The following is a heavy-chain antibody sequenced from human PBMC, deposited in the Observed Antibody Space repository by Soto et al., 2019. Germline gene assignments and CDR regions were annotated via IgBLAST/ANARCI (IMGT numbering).Heavy chain of an antibody. CDR1: GCTFSRYA. V-gene: IGHV3-30-3*01. J-gene: IGHJ4*02. CDR2: ISYDASNK. D-gene: IGHD6-13*01. Sequence: QVQLVESGGGVVQPGRTLRLSCAASGCTFSRYAMHWFRQALGKGMEWLAIISYDASNKYYAHSVKGRFTISRENSKNTLYLQMNSLRAEDTAVYYCARGYSSSSAAFDYWGQGTLVTVSS. CDR3: ARGYSSSSAAFDY.